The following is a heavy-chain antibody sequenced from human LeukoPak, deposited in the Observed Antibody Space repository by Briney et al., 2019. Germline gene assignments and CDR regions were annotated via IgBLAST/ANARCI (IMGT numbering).Heavy chain of an antibody. CDR1: GFIFGGYW. D-gene: IGHD3-3*01. CDR3: ASGFLQWLY. V-gene: IGHV3-7*01. J-gene: IGHJ4*02. Sequence: GGSLRLSCAASGFIFGGYWMSWVRQAPGRGLEWVANINPDGSIKYYVDSIRGRFTISRDNAKNSLYLQMNSLRAEDTAVYYCASGFLQWLYWGQGTLVAVSS. CDR2: INPDGSIK.